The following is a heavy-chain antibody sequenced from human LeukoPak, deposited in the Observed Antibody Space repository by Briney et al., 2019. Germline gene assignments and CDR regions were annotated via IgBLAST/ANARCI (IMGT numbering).Heavy chain of an antibody. CDR2: ISISGTKT. CDR3: ANEIRPNDY. V-gene: IGHV3-23*01. Sequence: GGSLRLSCAASEFDFTSHAMTWVRQAPGKGLEWVSAISISGTKTYYADSVKGRFIISRDNSKNTLYLQMNSLRVEDTAVYYCANEIRPNDYWGQGTLVTVSS. CDR1: EFDFTSHA. J-gene: IGHJ4*02.